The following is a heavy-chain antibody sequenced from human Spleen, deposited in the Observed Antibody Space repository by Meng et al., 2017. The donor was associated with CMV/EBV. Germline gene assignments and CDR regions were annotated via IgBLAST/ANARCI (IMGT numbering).Heavy chain of an antibody. Sequence: GESLKISCAASGFTFSSYWMSWVRQAPGKGLEWVANIKQDGSEKYYVDSVKGRFTISRDSAKNSLYLQMNSLRVEDTAVYYCARVEDDYGEDYWGQGTLVTVSS. V-gene: IGHV3-7*01. CDR3: ARVEDDYGEDY. D-gene: IGHD4-17*01. J-gene: IGHJ4*02. CDR2: IKQDGSEK. CDR1: GFTFSSYW.